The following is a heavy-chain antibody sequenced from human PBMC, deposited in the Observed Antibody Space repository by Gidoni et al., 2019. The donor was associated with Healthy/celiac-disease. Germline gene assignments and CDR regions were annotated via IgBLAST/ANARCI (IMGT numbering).Heavy chain of an antibody. D-gene: IGHD3-10*01. CDR1: GFTFSSYS. Sequence: EVQLVESGGGLVKPGGSLRLSCAASGFTFSSYSMNWVRQAPGKGLEWVSSISSSSSYIYYADSVKGRFTISRDNAKNSLYLQMNSLRAEDTAVYYCARDITMVRGVPADAFDIWGQGTMVTVSS. CDR3: ARDITMVRGVPADAFDI. V-gene: IGHV3-21*01. CDR2: ISSSSSYI. J-gene: IGHJ3*02.